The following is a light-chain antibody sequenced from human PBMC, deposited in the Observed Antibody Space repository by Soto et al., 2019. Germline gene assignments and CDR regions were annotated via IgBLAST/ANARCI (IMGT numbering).Light chain of an antibody. CDR3: PQYGGSPRT. CDR1: QSVSGNY. Sequence: EIVLTQSPGTLSLSPGERATLSCRASQSVSGNYLVWYQQKRGQAPRLLIYGASNRATGIPDRFSGSGSGTDFTLTISSLEPEDFAVYYCPQYGGSPRTFGQGTKVEIK. V-gene: IGKV3-20*01. J-gene: IGKJ1*01. CDR2: GAS.